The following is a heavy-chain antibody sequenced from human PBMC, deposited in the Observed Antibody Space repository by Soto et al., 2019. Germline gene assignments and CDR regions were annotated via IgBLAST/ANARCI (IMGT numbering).Heavy chain of an antibody. V-gene: IGHV4-34*01. CDR2: LSRGGGT. CDR1: GGSFGNYF. J-gene: IGHJ4*02. CDR3: ATDRGNH. Sequence: QVHLQQWGAGLLKPSETLSLTCAVSGGSFGNYFWNWIRQPPGKGLEWIGELSRGGGTNYNPSLQSRVSIAGAPSKNQFYLNLTSVTAADTAVYYCATDRGNHWGQGTLVTVSS.